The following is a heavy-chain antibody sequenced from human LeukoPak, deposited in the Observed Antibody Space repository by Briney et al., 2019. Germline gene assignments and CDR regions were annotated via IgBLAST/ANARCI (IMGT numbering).Heavy chain of an antibody. CDR3: TRDGFVVVPAAMSYYYYYMDV. Sequence: GGSLKLSCAASGFTFSGSAMHWVRQASGKGLEWVGRIRSKANSYATAYAASVKGRFTISRDDSKNTAYLQMNSLKTEDTAVYYCTRDGFVVVPAAMSYYYYYMDVWGKGTTVTASS. J-gene: IGHJ6*03. CDR1: GFTFSGSA. D-gene: IGHD2-2*01. CDR2: IRSKANSYAT. V-gene: IGHV3-73*01.